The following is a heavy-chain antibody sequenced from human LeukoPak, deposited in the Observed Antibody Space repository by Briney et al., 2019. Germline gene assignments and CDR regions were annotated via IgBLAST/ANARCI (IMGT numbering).Heavy chain of an antibody. V-gene: IGHV1-18*01. CDR1: GYTFTTYG. CDR2: ISAYNGNT. CDR3: ARDYDMGIVATIDY. J-gene: IGHJ4*02. Sequence: ASVKVSCKASGYTFTTYGISWVRQAPGQGLEWMGWISAYNGNTNYAQKLQGRVTMTTDTSTSTAYMELRSLRSDDTAVYHCARDYDMGIVATIDYWGQGTLVTVSS. D-gene: IGHD5-12*01.